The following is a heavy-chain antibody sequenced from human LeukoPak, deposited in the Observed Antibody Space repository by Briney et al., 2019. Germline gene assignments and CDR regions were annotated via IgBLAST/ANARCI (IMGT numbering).Heavy chain of an antibody. J-gene: IGHJ3*02. CDR3: AKDIRLAVAGTNAFDI. D-gene: IGHD6-19*01. V-gene: IGHV3-9*01. CDR1: GFTFDDYA. Sequence: GGSLRLSCAASGFTFDDYAMHWVRQAPGKGREWVSGISWNSGSIGYADSVKGRFTISRDNAKNSLYLQMNSLRAENTALYYCAKDIRLAVAGTNAFDIWGQGTMVTVSS. CDR2: ISWNSGSI.